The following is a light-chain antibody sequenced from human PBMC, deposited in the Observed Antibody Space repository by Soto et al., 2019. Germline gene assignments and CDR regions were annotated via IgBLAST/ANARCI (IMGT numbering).Light chain of an antibody. CDR1: QSVRSS. CDR2: GAS. CDR3: QQYNNWPQT. Sequence: EMVMTQSPATLSVSPGERATLSCRASQSVRSSLAWYQQKPGQPPRLLIYGASTRATGVPARFSGSGSGTEFTLTISSLQSEDFAEYHCQQYNNWPQTFGQGTKVDIK. J-gene: IGKJ1*01. V-gene: IGKV3-15*01.